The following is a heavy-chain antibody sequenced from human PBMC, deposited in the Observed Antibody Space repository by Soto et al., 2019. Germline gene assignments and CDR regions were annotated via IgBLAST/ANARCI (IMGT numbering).Heavy chain of an antibody. CDR1: GGTFSSYA. Sequence: QVQLVQSGAEVKKPGSSVKVSCKASGGTFSSYAISWVRQAPGQGLEWMGGIIPIFGTANYAQKFQGRVTITADESTSTAYMGLSSLRSEDTAVYYCASRQDIVLVPAAQFPRGRGYYYYGMDVWGQGTTVTVSS. CDR2: IIPIFGTA. V-gene: IGHV1-69*12. CDR3: ASRQDIVLVPAAQFPRGRGYYYYGMDV. D-gene: IGHD2-2*01. J-gene: IGHJ6*02.